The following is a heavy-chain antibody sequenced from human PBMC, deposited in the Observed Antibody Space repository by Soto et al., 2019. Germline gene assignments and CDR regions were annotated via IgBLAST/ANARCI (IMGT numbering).Heavy chain of an antibody. J-gene: IGHJ4*02. Sequence: EVQLVESGGGLVQPGGSLRLSCAASGFTFSSYWMSWVRQAPGKGLEWVANIKQDGSEKYYVDSVKGRFTISRDNAKISLYLQMNSLRAEDTAVYYCARKRYSYGYGEFAYWGQGTLVTVSS. D-gene: IGHD5-18*01. V-gene: IGHV3-7*05. CDR1: GFTFSSYW. CDR3: ARKRYSYGYGEFAY. CDR2: IKQDGSEK.